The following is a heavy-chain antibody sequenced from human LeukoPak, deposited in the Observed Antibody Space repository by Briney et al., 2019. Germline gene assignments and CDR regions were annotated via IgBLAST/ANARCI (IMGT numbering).Heavy chain of an antibody. V-gene: IGHV4-4*02. D-gene: IGHD2-2*03. CDR2: IYHSGST. Sequence: SETLSLTCTVSDGSISSNNWWSWVRQPPGKGLEWIGEIYHSGSTNYNPSLKSRITISVDKSKNQFSLKLSSVTAADTAVYFCARDGYAGRHTGYWGQGTLVTVSS. CDR3: ARDGYAGRHTGY. CDR1: DGSISSNNW. J-gene: IGHJ4*02.